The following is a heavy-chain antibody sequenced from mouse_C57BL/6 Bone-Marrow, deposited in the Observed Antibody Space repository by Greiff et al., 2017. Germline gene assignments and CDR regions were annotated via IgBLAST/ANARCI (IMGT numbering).Heavy chain of an antibody. Sequence: QVQLKQSGPELVKPGASVKLSCKASGYTFTSYDINWVKQRPGQGLEWIGWIYPRDGSTKYNEKFKGKATLTVDKSSSTAYMELRSLTSEDSAVYFWARVGVDGRSGDWYFDVWGTGTTVTVSS. V-gene: IGHV1-85*01. CDR2: IYPRDGST. CDR3: ARVGVDGRSGDWYFDV. J-gene: IGHJ1*03. CDR1: GYTFTSYD. D-gene: IGHD1-1*01.